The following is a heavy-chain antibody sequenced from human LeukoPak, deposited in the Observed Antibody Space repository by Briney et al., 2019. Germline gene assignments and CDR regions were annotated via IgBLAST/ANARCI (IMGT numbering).Heavy chain of an antibody. D-gene: IGHD3-9*01. CDR1: GYTFTGYY. V-gene: IGHV1-2*02. Sequence: ASVKVSCKASGYTFTGYYMHWVRQAPGQGLEWMGWINPNSGGTDYAQKCQGRVTMTRDTSISTAYMELSRLRSDDTAVYYCATAILKYFDWLYSGYGMDVWGQGTTVTVSS. CDR2: INPNSGGT. CDR3: ATAILKYFDWLYSGYGMDV. J-gene: IGHJ6*02.